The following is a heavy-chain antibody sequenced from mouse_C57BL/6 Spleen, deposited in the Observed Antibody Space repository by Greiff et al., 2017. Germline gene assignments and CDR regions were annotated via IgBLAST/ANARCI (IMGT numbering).Heavy chain of an antibody. CDR3: ARHTTVVPYYYAMDY. CDR1: GYAFSSYW. J-gene: IGHJ4*01. V-gene: IGHV1-80*01. D-gene: IGHD1-1*01. CDR2: IYPGDGDT. Sequence: QDQLQQSGAELVKPGASVKISCKASGYAFSSYWMNWVKQRPGKGLEWIGQIYPGDGDTNYNGKFKGKATLTADKSSSTAYMQLSSLTSEDSAVYVCARHTTVVPYYYAMDYWGQGTSVTVSS.